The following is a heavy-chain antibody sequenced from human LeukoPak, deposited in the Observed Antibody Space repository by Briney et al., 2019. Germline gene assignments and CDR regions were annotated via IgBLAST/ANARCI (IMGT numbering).Heavy chain of an antibody. CDR3: ARGEATTTGDFDY. CDR2: ISYDGSNK. Sequence: PGGSLRLSCAASGFTFSTYEMNWVRQAPGKGLEWVAVISYDGSNKYYADSVKGRFTISRDNSKNTLYLQMNSLRAEDTAVYYCARGEATTTGDFDYWGQGTLVTVSS. V-gene: IGHV3-30-3*01. CDR1: GFTFSTYE. J-gene: IGHJ4*02. D-gene: IGHD4-17*01.